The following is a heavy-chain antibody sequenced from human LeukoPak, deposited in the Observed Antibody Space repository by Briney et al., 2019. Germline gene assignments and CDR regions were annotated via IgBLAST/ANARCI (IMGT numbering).Heavy chain of an antibody. CDR2: INPNSGGT. D-gene: IGHD2-2*01. CDR3: AADGCSSGTCYYYYYMDV. Sequence: GASVKVSCKASGYTFTGYYIHWVRQAPGQGLEWMGWINPNSGGTNYAQKFQGRVTMTRDTSISTAYMELSRLTSDDTAVYYCAADGCSSGTCYYYYYMDVWGKGTTVTISS. V-gene: IGHV1-2*02. CDR1: GYTFTGYY. J-gene: IGHJ6*03.